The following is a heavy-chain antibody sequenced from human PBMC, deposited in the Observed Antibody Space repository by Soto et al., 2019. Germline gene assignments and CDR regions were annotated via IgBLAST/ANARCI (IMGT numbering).Heavy chain of an antibody. J-gene: IGHJ4*02. D-gene: IGHD4-17*01. Sequence: VQLVESGGGVVQPGRSLRLSCAASGFTFSSYGMHWVRQAPGKGLEWVALLWYDGSNIYYADSVKGRFTLSRDNSKNTLYLQMNSLRADDTAIYYCAKNRDPMTTVTEIDYWGQGTLVIVSS. V-gene: IGHV3-33*06. CDR3: AKNRDPMTTVTEIDY. CDR2: LWYDGSNI. CDR1: GFTFSSYG.